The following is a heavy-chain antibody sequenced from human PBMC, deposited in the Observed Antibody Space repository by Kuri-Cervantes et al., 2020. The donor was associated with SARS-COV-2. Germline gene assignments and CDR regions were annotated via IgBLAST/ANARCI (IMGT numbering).Heavy chain of an antibody. J-gene: IGHJ4*02. CDR3: ARIYYDFWSGYNSYYFDY. V-gene: IGHV2-5*05. CDR1: GFSLSTSGVG. CDR2: IYWDDDK. D-gene: IGHD3-3*01. Sequence: SGPTLVKPTQTLTLTCTFSGFSLSTSGVGVGWIRQPPGKALEWLALIYWDDDKRYGPSLKSRLTITKDTSKSQVVLTMTNMDPVDTATYYCARIYYDFWSGYNSYYFDYWGQGTLVTVSS.